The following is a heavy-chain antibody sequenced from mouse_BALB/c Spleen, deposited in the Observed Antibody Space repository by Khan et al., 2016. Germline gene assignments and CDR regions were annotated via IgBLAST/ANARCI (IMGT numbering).Heavy chain of an antibody. Sequence: QIQLVQSGPELKKPGETVKISCKASGYTFTNYGMNWVKQAPGKGLKWMGWINTYTGEPTYADDFKGRVAFSLETSSSTAYLQINNLKNEDTATYFCAAYYSDAMDYWGQGTSVTVSS. CDR3: AAYYSDAMDY. V-gene: IGHV9-3-1*01. CDR2: INTYTGEP. D-gene: IGHD2-12*01. CDR1: GYTFTNYG. J-gene: IGHJ4*01.